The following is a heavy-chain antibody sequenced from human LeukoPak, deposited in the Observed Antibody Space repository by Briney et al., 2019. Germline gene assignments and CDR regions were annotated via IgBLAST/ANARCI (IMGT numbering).Heavy chain of an antibody. CDR3: AKSSLGRATTIHFDY. CDR1: GFTFDDYA. J-gene: IGHJ4*02. D-gene: IGHD1-26*01. V-gene: IGHV3-9*01. CDR2: ISWNSGSI. Sequence: PGRSLRLSCAASGFTFDDYAMHWVRQAPGKGLEWVSGISWNSGSIGYADPVKGRFTISRDNAKNSLYLQMNSLRAEDTALYYCAKSSLGRATTIHFDYWGQGTLVTVSS.